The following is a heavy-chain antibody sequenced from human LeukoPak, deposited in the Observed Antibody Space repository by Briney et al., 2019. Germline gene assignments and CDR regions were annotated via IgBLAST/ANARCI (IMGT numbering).Heavy chain of an antibody. Sequence: GGSLRLSCAASGFSFSTYWMTWVRQAPGKGLECVAHIKTDGSTTYYLDSVKGRFTISRNNARSILYLQMNSLRVEDTAVYYCTRDLTHDSSGWGQGTLVTVSS. J-gene: IGHJ4*02. CDR2: IKTDGSTT. CDR1: GFSFSTYW. V-gene: IGHV3-7*01. CDR3: TRDLTHDSSG. D-gene: IGHD3-22*01.